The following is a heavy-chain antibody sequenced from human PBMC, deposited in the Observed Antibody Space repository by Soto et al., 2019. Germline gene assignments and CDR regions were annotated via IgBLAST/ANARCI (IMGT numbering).Heavy chain of an antibody. Sequence: GESLKISCKGSGYSFTSYWIGWVRQMPGKGLEWMGIIYPGDSDTRYSPSFQGQVTISADKSISTAYLQWSSLKASDTAMYYCARHAWRSSSREYYYYYYMDVWGKGTTVTVSS. CDR1: GYSFTSYW. J-gene: IGHJ6*03. D-gene: IGHD6-6*01. CDR2: IYPGDSDT. CDR3: ARHAWRSSSREYYYYYYMDV. V-gene: IGHV5-51*01.